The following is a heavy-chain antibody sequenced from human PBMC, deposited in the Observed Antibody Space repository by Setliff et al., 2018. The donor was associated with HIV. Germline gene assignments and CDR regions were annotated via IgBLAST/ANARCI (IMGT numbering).Heavy chain of an antibody. Sequence: PGGSLRLSCGASGFSFGNHWMYWVRQAPGKGLVWVSRSNSDGSITDYADAVKGRFTISRDNAKNTRYMQMNSLRAQDRAVYYCTRQLTPYYYDSPDYWGQGTLVTVSS. D-gene: IGHD3-22*01. J-gene: IGHJ4*02. V-gene: IGHV3-74*01. CDR3: TRQLTPYYYDSPDY. CDR2: SNSDGSIT. CDR1: GFSFGNHW.